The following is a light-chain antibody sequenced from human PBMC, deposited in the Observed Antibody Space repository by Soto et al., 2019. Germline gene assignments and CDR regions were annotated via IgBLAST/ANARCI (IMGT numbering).Light chain of an antibody. Sequence: EIVMTQSPATLSVSPGERATLSCRASQSISNNLAWYHQRPGQAPRLLIYGASTRATGIPARFSGSGSGTEYTLTISSLQSEDFAVYYCQQYNNWWTFGQGTRVEIK. CDR2: GAS. CDR3: QQYNNWWT. J-gene: IGKJ1*01. V-gene: IGKV3-15*01. CDR1: QSISNN.